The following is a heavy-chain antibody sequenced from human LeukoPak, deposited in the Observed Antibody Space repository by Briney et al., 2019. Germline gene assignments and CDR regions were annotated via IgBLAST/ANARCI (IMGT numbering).Heavy chain of an antibody. Sequence: PSQTLSLTCAVSGGSISSGGYSWSWIRQPPGKGLEWIGYIYHSGSTYYNPSLKSRVTISVDRSKNQFSLKLSSVTAADTAVYYARAVPAARICDYWGQGTLVTVSS. D-gene: IGHD2-2*01. CDR3: RAVPAARICDY. J-gene: IGHJ4*02. V-gene: IGHV4-30-2*01. CDR1: GGSISSGGYS. CDR2: IYHSGST.